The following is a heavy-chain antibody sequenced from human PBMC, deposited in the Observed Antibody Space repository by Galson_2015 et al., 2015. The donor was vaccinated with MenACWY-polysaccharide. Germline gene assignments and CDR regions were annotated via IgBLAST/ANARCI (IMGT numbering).Heavy chain of an antibody. Sequence: LSLTCTVSGGSVRSIDYYWSWIRPPPGKGLECLGYIYYSGHTNYNPSLNSRVAMSVDTSKIQFSLKLSSVTAADTAVYYCARALGDCSGGRCFRGEGNRFGPWGQGTLVIVSS. V-gene: IGHV4-61*08. CDR1: GGSVRSIDYY. J-gene: IGHJ5*02. CDR2: IYYSGHT. D-gene: IGHD2-15*01. CDR3: ARALGDCSGGRCFRGEGNRFGP.